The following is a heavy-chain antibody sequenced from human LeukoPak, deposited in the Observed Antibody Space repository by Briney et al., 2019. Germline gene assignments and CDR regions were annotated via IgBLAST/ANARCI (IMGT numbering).Heavy chain of an antibody. CDR3: ARDSRGGFDC. D-gene: IGHD3-10*01. CDR2: IKVDGREK. CDR1: GFTIATKY. J-gene: IGHJ4*02. V-gene: IGHV3-7*01. Sequence: GGSLRLSSAASGFTIATKYMNWVRQAPGRGLEWVAKIKVDGREKDYLDSVKGRFTISRDNAKNSLYLQMDSLRAEDTAMYYCARDSRGGFDCWGQGTLVTVSS.